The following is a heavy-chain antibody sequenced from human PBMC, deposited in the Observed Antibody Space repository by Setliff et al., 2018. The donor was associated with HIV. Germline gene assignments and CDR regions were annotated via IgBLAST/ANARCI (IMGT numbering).Heavy chain of an antibody. CDR2: IYLGETT. CDR3: ARPYDSLYG. Sequence: SLTCTVSSGYMSGHFWTWIRQTPGEGLEWIGNIYLGETTNYNPSLKSRATISLDTSKRQFSLHLTSVTAADTAIYYCARPYDSLYGWGQGVLVTVSS. V-gene: IGHV4-59*11. D-gene: IGHD3-22*01. CDR1: SGYMSGHF. J-gene: IGHJ4*02.